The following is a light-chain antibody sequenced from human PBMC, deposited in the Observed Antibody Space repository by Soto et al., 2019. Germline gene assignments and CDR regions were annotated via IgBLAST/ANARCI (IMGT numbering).Light chain of an antibody. CDR2: GNS. CDR1: SSNIGAGYD. CDR3: QSYDSSLTV. Sequence: QSVLTQPPSVSEAPGQRVTISCTGSSSNIGAGYDVHWYQQLPGTAPKLLIYGNSNRPSGVPDRFSGSKSGTSASLAITGLQAEDEADYYCQSYDSSLTVFGTGTKVTVL. V-gene: IGLV1-40*01. J-gene: IGLJ1*01.